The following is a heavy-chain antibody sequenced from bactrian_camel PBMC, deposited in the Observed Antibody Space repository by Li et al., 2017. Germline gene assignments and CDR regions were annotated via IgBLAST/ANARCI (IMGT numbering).Heavy chain of an antibody. V-gene: IGHV3S53*01. Sequence: VQLVESGGGSVRAGGSLTLYCAASRFFPCMGWFRQAPGNRREGLASMSASSVKYADSLAGRLYIYKHLGNRTLNLQIDSLQPGDTAMYYCGADPVAGANCDTNLDFRYQGQGTQVTVS. CDR2: MSASSV. D-gene: IGHD7*01. CDR3: GADPVAGANCDTNLDFRY. J-gene: IGHJ6*01. CDR1: RFFPC.